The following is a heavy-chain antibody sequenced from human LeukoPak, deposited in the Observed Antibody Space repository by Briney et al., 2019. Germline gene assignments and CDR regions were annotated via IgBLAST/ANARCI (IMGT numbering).Heavy chain of an antibody. CDR1: GGSFSGYY. V-gene: IGHV4-34*01. Sequence: PSETLSLTCAVYGGSFSGYYWSWIRQPPGKGLEWIGEINHSGSTNYNPSLKSRVTISVDTSKNQFSLKLSSVTAADTAVYYCARAGMVRGGHFDYWGQGTLVTVSS. CDR3: ARAGMVRGGHFDY. CDR2: INHSGST. D-gene: IGHD3-10*01. J-gene: IGHJ4*02.